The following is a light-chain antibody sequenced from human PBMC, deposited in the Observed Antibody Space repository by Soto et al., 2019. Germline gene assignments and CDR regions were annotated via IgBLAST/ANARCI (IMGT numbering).Light chain of an antibody. J-gene: IGKJ2*01. CDR3: MQAVQTPRI. CDR1: QSLLHSNGYNY. V-gene: IGKV2-28*01. Sequence: DIVMTQSPLSLSVTPGEPASISCRSSQSLLHSNGYNYLDWYLQKPGQSPQLLIYAGSNRASGVLDRFSSSGSATDFTLKISRVEAEDVGNYYCMQAVQTPRIFGPGNKLEIK. CDR2: AGS.